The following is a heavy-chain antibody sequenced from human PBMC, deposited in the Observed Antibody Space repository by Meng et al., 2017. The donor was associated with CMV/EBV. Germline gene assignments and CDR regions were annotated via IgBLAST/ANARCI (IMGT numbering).Heavy chain of an antibody. V-gene: IGHV3-30-3*01. D-gene: IGHD3-10*01. CDR2: ISYDGSNK. Sequence: GGSLKISCAASGFTFSSYAMHWVRQAPGKGLEWVAVISYDGSNKYYADSVKGRFTISRDNSKNTLYLQMNSLRAEDTAVYYCARSPYGSGSYYGSYYYYGMDVWGQGTTVTVSS. CDR1: GFTFSSYA. J-gene: IGHJ6*02. CDR3: ARSPYGSGSYYGSYYYYGMDV.